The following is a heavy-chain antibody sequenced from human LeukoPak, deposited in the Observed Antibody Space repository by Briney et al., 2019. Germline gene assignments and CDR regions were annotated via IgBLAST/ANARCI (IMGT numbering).Heavy chain of an antibody. V-gene: IGHV3-23*01. D-gene: IGHD3-3*01. CDR1: GFTFSSYA. Sequence: PGVSLRLSCAASGFTFSSYAMSWVRQAPGKGLEWVSGISGSGGSTYYADSVKGRFTISRDNSKNTLYLQMNSLRAEDTAVYYCAKTTYYDFRSDYPEYYFDYWGQGTLVTVSS. CDR2: ISGSGGST. J-gene: IGHJ4*02. CDR3: AKTTYYDFRSDYPEYYFDY.